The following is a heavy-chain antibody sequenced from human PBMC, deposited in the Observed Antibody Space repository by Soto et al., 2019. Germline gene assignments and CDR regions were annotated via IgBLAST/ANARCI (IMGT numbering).Heavy chain of an antibody. Sequence: VGSLRLSCRTSGFAFNSYAMHWVRQAPGKGLEWVSAISGSGGSTYYADSVKGRFTISRDNSKNTLYLQMNSLRAEDTAVYYCAKVPLLIAALYYFDYWGQGTLVTVSS. CDR1: GFAFNSYA. CDR2: ISGSGGST. CDR3: AKVPLLIAALYYFDY. D-gene: IGHD6-6*01. V-gene: IGHV3-23*01. J-gene: IGHJ4*02.